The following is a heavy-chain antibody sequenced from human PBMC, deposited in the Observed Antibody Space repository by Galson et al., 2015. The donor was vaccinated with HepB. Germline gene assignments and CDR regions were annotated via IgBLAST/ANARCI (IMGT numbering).Heavy chain of an antibody. D-gene: IGHD5-18*01. CDR3: AHSTYGPWIHLWSYYFDY. CDR2: IYWDDDK. CDR1: GFSLSTSGVG. V-gene: IGHV2-5*02. Sequence: PALVKPTQTLTLTCTFSGFSLSTSGVGVGWIRQPPGKALEWLALIYWDDDKRYSPSLKSRLTITKDTSKNQVVLTMTNMDPVDTATYYCAHSTYGPWIHLWSYYFDYWGQGTLVTVSS. J-gene: IGHJ4*02.